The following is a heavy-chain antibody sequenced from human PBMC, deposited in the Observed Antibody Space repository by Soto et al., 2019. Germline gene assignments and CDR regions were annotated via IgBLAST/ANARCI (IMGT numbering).Heavy chain of an antibody. CDR1: GGSISSYD. CDR2: IYYSGST. Sequence: PSETLSLTCTVSGGSISSYDWSWIRQPPGKGLEWIGYIYYSGSTNYNPSLKSRVTISVDTSKNQFSLKLSSVTAADTAVYYCARVDSSSWKETDYWGQGTLVTVSS. CDR3: ARVDSSSWKETDY. J-gene: IGHJ4*02. V-gene: IGHV4-59*01. D-gene: IGHD6-13*01.